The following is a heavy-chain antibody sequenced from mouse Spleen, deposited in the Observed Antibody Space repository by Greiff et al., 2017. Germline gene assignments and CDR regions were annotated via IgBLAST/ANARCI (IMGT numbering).Heavy chain of an antibody. CDR1: GFTFSSYA. Sequence: DVMLVESGGGLVKLGGSLKLSCAASGFTFSSYAMSWVRQTPEKRLEWVATISSGGGNTYYPDSVKGRFTISRDNAKNTLYLQMSSLKSEDTAMYYCARHRELGSYFDYWGQGTTLTVSS. V-gene: IGHV5-9*01. CDR2: ISSGGGNT. J-gene: IGHJ2*01. CDR3: ARHRELGSYFDY. D-gene: IGHD4-1*01.